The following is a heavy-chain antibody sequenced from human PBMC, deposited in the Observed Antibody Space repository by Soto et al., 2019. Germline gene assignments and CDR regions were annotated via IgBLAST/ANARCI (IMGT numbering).Heavy chain of an antibody. CDR1: GMTFSNLR. Sequence: VQLVESGGGLVQPGGSLRLSCAAPGMTFSNLRMHCVRQAPGKGLVWVSLISRDGSNTDYGESVKGRFTSSRENAKSTLYLQMNSLRVDDTAGYYCTTLGGELPQRDYWGQGTLVTVSS. CDR2: ISRDGSNT. J-gene: IGHJ4*02. CDR3: TTLGGELPQRDY. D-gene: IGHD1-26*01. V-gene: IGHV3-74*01.